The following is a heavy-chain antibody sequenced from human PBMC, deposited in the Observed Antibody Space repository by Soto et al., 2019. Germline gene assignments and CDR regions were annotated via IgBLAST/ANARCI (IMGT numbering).Heavy chain of an antibody. CDR1: GFTFGTFA. J-gene: IGHJ5*02. D-gene: IGHD3-3*01. Sequence: GGSLRLSCAASGFTFGTFAMSWVRQAPGKGLEWVSFISGSGDRTSYADPVKGRFTISRDTSEKMLYLQMNSLRLEDTAIYYCAKLRYYDFWSGENWLDPWGQGTMVTV. V-gene: IGHV3-23*01. CDR3: AKLRYYDFWSGENWLDP. CDR2: ISGSGDRT.